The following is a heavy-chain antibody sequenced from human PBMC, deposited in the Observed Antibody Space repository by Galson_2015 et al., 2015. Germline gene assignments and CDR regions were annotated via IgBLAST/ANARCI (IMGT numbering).Heavy chain of an antibody. CDR1: GFSLDTRGVG. Sequence: PALVQPTQALTLTCTFSGFSLDTRGVGVGWIRQPPGKALEWLEPIYWDDDKRYSPSLKSRLTITKDTSKNQVVLTVTNMDPVDTATYYCARLTTVTTFFGFDIWAKGQWSPSLQ. V-gene: IGHV2-5*02. J-gene: IGHJ3*02. CDR3: ARLTTVTTFFGFDI. CDR2: IYWDDDK. D-gene: IGHD4-17*01.